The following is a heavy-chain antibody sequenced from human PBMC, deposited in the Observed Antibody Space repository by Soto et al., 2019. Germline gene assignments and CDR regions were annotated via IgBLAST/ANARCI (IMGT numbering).Heavy chain of an antibody. CDR2: IGSGGSPI. D-gene: IGHD6-19*01. J-gene: IGHJ4*02. CDR1: GFTFSDFY. Sequence: QVQLVESGGGLVKPGGSLRLSCAASGFTFSDFYMTWIRQAPGKGLEWIAYIGSGGSPIYYADSVKGRFTISWDNSTKSLYLQMNSLRADDTAMYFCARDEYISAYWGQGTLVTVSS. CDR3: ARDEYISAY. V-gene: IGHV3-11*01.